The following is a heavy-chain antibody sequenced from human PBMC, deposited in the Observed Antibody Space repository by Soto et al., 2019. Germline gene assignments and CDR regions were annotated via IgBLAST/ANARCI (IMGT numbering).Heavy chain of an antibody. Sequence: ASVKVSCKASGYTFTGYYMHWVRQAPGQGLEWMGWINPNSCGTNYAQKFQGRVTMTRDTSISTAYMELSRLRSEDTAVYYCARQDCSGGSCLTDYYYGMDVWGQGTTVTVSS. CDR1: GYTFTGYY. CDR2: INPNSCGT. CDR3: ARQDCSGGSCLTDYYYGMDV. V-gene: IGHV1-2*02. D-gene: IGHD2-15*01. J-gene: IGHJ6*02.